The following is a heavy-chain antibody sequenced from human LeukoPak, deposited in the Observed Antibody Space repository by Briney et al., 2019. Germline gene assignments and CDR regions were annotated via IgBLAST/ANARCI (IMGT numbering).Heavy chain of an antibody. V-gene: IGHV1-18*04. D-gene: IGHD6-13*01. Sequence: ASVKVSCKASGYTFTGYYMHWVRQAPGQGLEWMGWISAYNGNTNYAQKLQGRVTMTTDTSTSTACMELRSLRSDDTAVYYCARIRRYSSSWYNWFDPWGQGTLVTVSS. J-gene: IGHJ5*02. CDR3: ARIRRYSSSWYNWFDP. CDR2: ISAYNGNT. CDR1: GYTFTGYY.